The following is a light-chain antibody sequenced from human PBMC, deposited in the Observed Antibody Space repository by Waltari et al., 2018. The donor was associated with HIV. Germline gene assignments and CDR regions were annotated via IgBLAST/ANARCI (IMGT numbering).Light chain of an antibody. CDR3: QQYGSSPRT. V-gene: IGKV3D-20*01. CDR2: DAS. Sequence: EIVLTQSPATLSLSPGERATLSCGASQTVTSDFLAWYQQKPGLAPSLLIYDASNRATGIPDRFSGSGSGTDFTLTISRLEPEDFVVYYCQQYGSSPRTFGQGTKVEIK. CDR1: QTVTSDF. J-gene: IGKJ1*01.